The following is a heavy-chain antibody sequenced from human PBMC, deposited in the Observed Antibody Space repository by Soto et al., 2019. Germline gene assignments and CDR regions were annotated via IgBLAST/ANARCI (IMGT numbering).Heavy chain of an antibody. Sequence: EVQLLESGGGLVQPGGSLRLSCVASGFTFSSYAMSWVRQAPGKGLEWVSAISGSGGSTYYADSVKGRFTISRDNSKNTLYLQMNSLRAEDTAVYYCAKGYCSGGSCYSLFDYWGQGTLVTVSS. CDR2: ISGSGGST. CDR3: AKGYCSGGSCYSLFDY. V-gene: IGHV3-23*01. D-gene: IGHD2-15*01. J-gene: IGHJ4*02. CDR1: GFTFSSYA.